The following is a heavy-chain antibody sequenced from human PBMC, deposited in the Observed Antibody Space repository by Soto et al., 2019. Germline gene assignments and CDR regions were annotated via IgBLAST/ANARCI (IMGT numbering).Heavy chain of an antibody. CDR3: ARTLKNQLPPYYYAMDV. Sequence: EEQLVESGGGLVHPGGSLRISCSASGFTFSRYEMNWVRQGPGRGLEWISYISPSDSAAYYADSVKGRFTVSRDNAKNTLILQMNSLRAEDTAVYYCARTLKNQLPPYYYAMDVWGQGTTVTVSS. CDR2: ISPSDSAA. J-gene: IGHJ6*02. V-gene: IGHV3-48*03. CDR1: GFTFSRYE. D-gene: IGHD1-1*01.